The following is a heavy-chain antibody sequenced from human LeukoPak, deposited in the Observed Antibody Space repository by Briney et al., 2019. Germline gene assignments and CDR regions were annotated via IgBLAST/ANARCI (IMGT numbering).Heavy chain of an antibody. D-gene: IGHD6-25*01. CDR2: IYPGGSDT. J-gene: IGHJ5*02. CDR3: AKQTVAADNYFDP. V-gene: IGHV5-51*01. Sequence: GESLKISCQGSGYSFTSYWIGWVRQMPGKGLEWMGVIYPGGSDTRYSPSFQGQVTISADKSINTAYLYWSSLKVSDTAIYYCAKQTVAADNYFDPWGQGTLVTVSS. CDR1: GYSFTSYW.